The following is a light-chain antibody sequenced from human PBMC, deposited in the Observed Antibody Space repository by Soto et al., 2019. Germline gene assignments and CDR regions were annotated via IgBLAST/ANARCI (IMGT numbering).Light chain of an antibody. J-gene: IGKJ5*01. V-gene: IGKV1-39*01. Sequence: MTQSPATVSVSVGDSVTLTCRASQSINTDLNWYQKKPGKAPSRVVYDASRLESGVPSRFSGSGCGTEFTLSISSVQSEDFATYFCQQSNMYPITFGQGTRLEIK. CDR2: DAS. CDR3: QQSNMYPIT. CDR1: QSINTD.